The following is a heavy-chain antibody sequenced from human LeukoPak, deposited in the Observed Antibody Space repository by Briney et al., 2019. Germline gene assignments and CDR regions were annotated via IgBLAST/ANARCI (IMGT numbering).Heavy chain of an antibody. V-gene: IGHV3-7*03. CDR2: IKEDGTET. D-gene: IGHD3-3*01. Sequence: GGSLRLSCAASGFMFSSNWMSWVRLAPGKGLEWVANIKEDGTETYYVDSVKGRFTISRDNAKNSLYLQMNSLRAEDTAVYYCASNSRYYDFWSGYSNWGQGTLVTVSS. CDR3: ASNSRYYDFWSGYSN. J-gene: IGHJ4*02. CDR1: GFMFSSNW.